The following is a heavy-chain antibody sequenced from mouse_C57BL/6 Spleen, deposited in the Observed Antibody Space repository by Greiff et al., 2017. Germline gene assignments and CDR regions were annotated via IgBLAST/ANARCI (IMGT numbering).Heavy chain of an antibody. V-gene: IGHV1-64*01. J-gene: IGHJ3*01. CDR3: ARTVGHYYGSSYAFAY. D-gene: IGHD1-1*01. CDR1: GYTFTSYW. Sequence: VQLQQPGAELVKPGASVKLSCKASGYTFTSYWMHWVKQRPGQGLEWIGMIHPNSGSTNYNEKFKSKATLTVDKSSSTAYMQLSSLTSEDSAVYYCARTVGHYYGSSYAFAYWGQGTLVTVSA. CDR2: IHPNSGST.